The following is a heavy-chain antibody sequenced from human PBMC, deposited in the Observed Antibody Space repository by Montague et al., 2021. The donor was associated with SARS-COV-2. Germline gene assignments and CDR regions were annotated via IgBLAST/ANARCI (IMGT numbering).Heavy chain of an antibody. D-gene: IGHD1-26*01. J-gene: IGHJ6*02. CDR2: INWNGGST. CDR3: ARGIVGATVPLDYYYGMDV. CDR1: GFTFGDHG. Sequence: SLRLSCAASGFTFGDHGMSWVRQAQGKGLEWVSGINWNGGSTGYADSVKGRFTISRDNAKNSLYMQMNSLRAEDTALYYCARGIVGATVPLDYYYGMDVWGQGTTVTVSS. V-gene: IGHV3-20*04.